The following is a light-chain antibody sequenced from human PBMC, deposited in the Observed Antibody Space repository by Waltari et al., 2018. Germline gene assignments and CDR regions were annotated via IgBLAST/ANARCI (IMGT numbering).Light chain of an antibody. Sequence: DIVMTQSPDSLAVSLVERATINCKSSQSVLYSSNNKNYLAGYQQKPGQPPTLLIYWPSTRDSGVPERFSARGYGTDFALAISSLQTEDVAVYFCQHYCSAPVTFGGGTRVEIQ. J-gene: IGKJ4*01. CDR2: WPS. CDR3: QHYCSAPVT. V-gene: IGKV4-1*01. CDR1: QSVLYSSNNKNY.